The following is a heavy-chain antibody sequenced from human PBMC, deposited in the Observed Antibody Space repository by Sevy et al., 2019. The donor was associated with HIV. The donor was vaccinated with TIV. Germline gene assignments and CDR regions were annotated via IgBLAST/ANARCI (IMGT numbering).Heavy chain of an antibody. D-gene: IGHD3-10*01. J-gene: IGHJ4*02. V-gene: IGHV3-23*01. Sequence: GWSLRLSCAASGFTFSNYAMSWVRQAPGKGLEWVSAISYSGSSTYYADSVKGRFTISRDNSMNTLYLQMNSLRAEDTAVYYCAKDRVSGSYYTGDFDYWGQGTLVTVSS. CDR3: AKDRVSGSYYTGDFDY. CDR2: ISYSGSST. CDR1: GFTFSNYA.